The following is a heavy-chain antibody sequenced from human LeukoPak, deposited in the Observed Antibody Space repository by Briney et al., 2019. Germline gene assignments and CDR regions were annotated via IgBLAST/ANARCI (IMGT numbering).Heavy chain of an antibody. V-gene: IGHV3-49*04. Sequence: GGSLRLSCTASGFTFGDYAMSWVRQAPGKGLEWVGSIRSKAYGGTTEYAASVKGRFTISRDDSKSIAYLQMNSLKTEDTAVYYCTRALLWFGELSYNDYWGQGTLVTVSS. CDR3: TRALLWFGELSYNDY. CDR1: GFTFGDYA. D-gene: IGHD3-10*01. J-gene: IGHJ4*02. CDR2: IRSKAYGGTT.